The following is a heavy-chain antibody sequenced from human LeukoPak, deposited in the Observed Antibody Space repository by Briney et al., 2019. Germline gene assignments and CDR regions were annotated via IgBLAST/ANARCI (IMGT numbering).Heavy chain of an antibody. CDR1: GVSISSSNSY. V-gene: IGHV4-39*01. CDR3: ARQTGSGLFILP. CDR2: IYYTGNT. D-gene: IGHD3/OR15-3a*01. J-gene: IGHJ4*02. Sequence: SETLSLTCTVPGVSISSSNSYWGRIRQPPGKGLEWIGSIYYTGNTYYNASLKSRVTISIDTSKNQISLRLTSVTATDTAIYYCARQTGSGLFILPGGQGTLVTVSS.